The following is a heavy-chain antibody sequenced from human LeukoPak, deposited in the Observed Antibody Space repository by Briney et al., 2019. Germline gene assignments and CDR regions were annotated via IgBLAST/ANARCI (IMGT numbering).Heavy chain of an antibody. CDR3: ARAGKGSGYDLGGLDY. J-gene: IGHJ4*02. CDR1: GYTFTGHY. CDR2: INPNSGGT. V-gene: IGHV1-2*02. Sequence: VASVKVSCKASGYTFTGHYMHWVRQAPGQGLEWMGWINPNSGGTNYAQRFQGRVTMTRDTSISTAYMELSRLRSDDTAVYYCARAGKGSGYDLGGLDYWGQGTLVTVSS. D-gene: IGHD5-12*01.